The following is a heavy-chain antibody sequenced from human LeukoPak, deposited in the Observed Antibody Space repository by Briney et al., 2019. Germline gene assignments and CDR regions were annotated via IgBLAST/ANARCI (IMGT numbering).Heavy chain of an antibody. CDR3: ARDYPGEHKAFDI. V-gene: IGHV3-74*01. D-gene: IGHD7-27*01. Sequence: GGSLKLSCVATGFNFYNEYMHWVRQAPGKGLVWVSRITTDGSTTYADSVRGRFTISRDNAKNTLYLQMHSLRAEDTAVYYCARDYPGEHKAFDIWGQGTMISVSS. J-gene: IGHJ3*02. CDR1: GFNFYNEY. CDR2: ITTDGST.